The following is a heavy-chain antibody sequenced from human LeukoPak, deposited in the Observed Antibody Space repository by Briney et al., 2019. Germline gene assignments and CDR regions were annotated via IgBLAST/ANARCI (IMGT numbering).Heavy chain of an antibody. D-gene: IGHD1-26*01. J-gene: IGHJ4*02. CDR2: INPNSGGT. CDR3: ARFRSGSYDDY. V-gene: IGHV1-2*02. CDR1: GYTFTVHY. Sequence: ASVKVSCKGSGYTFTVHYMHWVRQAPGQGLEWMGWINPNSGGTNYAQKFQGRVTMSRDTSISTAYMELSRLRSDDTAVYNCARFRSGSYDDYWGQGTLVTVSS.